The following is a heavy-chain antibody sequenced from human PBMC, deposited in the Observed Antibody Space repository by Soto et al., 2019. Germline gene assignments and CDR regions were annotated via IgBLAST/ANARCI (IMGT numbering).Heavy chain of an antibody. V-gene: IGHV3-11*01. CDR3: ARDDHTYGVY. D-gene: IGHD2-21*01. CDR2: IGPYGNSI. J-gene: IGHJ4*02. CDR1: GFSFRDYF. Sequence: GESLKISCATSGFSFRDYFMSWLRQAPGKGLEWVSYIGPYGNSIYYADSVKGRFTISRDDATKSLHLHMNSLRTDDTAVYYCARDDHTYGVYWGQGTPVTVSS.